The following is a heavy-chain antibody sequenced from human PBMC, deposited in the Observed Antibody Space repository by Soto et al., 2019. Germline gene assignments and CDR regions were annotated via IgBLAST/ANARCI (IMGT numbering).Heavy chain of an antibody. CDR3: AKEDTSSGSLDY. V-gene: IGHV3-23*01. CDR1: GFPLGGDA. D-gene: IGHD6-19*01. Sequence: PGGSLRLSCAASGFPLGGDALSWVRQAPGKGLEWVSGISDSGATTYYADSVRGRFTISRDNSKNTLYLQTKSLRAEDSASHYCAKEDTSSGSLDYWGQGALVTVSS. CDR2: ISDSGATT. J-gene: IGHJ4*02.